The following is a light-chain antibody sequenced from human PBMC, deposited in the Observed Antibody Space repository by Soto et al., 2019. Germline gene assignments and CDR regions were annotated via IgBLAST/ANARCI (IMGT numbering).Light chain of an antibody. V-gene: IGKV3-20*01. J-gene: IGKJ1*01. CDR2: GAS. CDR3: QQYGSSPPWT. Sequence: IVLTQSPGTLSLSPGERATLSCRASQSVSSSYLAWYQQKPGQAPRLLIYGASSRATGIPDRFSGSGSGTDFTLTISRLEPEDFAVYYCQQYGSSPPWTFGQGTTVEIK. CDR1: QSVSSSY.